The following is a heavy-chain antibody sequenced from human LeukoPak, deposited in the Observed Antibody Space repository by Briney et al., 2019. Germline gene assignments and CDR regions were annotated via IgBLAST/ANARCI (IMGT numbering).Heavy chain of an antibody. J-gene: IGHJ4*02. V-gene: IGHV3-7*01. CDR3: AREKITIFGVGEDY. CDR1: GFTFSSYW. CDR2: IKQDGSEK. Sequence: GGSLRLSCAASGFTFSSYWMSWVRQAPGKGLEWVANIKQDGSEKYYVDSVKGRFTISRDNAKNSLYLQMNSLRAEDTAVYYCAREKITIFGVGEDYWGQGTLVTVSS. D-gene: IGHD3-3*01.